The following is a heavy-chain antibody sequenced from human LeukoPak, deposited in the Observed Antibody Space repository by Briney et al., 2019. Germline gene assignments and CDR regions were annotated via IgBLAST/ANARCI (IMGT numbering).Heavy chain of an antibody. CDR2: ITTSGRTI. Sequence: GGSLRLSCAASGFTFSSYEMNWVRQAPGKGLEWVSYITTSGRTIYYADSVKGRFTISRDNAKNSLYLQMNSLRAEDTAVYYCARGEDYGTNSFDYWGQGTLVAVSS. V-gene: IGHV3-48*03. CDR3: ARGEDYGTNSFDY. CDR1: GFTFSSYE. D-gene: IGHD4-17*01. J-gene: IGHJ4*02.